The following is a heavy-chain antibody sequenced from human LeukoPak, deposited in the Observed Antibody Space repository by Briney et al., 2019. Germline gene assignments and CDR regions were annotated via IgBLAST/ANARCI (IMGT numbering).Heavy chain of an antibody. CDR1: GFTFSSYA. J-gene: IGHJ3*02. D-gene: IGHD3-10*01. CDR2: ISGSGGST. CDR3: AKGTGVRGALGAFDI. V-gene: IGHV3-23*01. Sequence: GGSLRLSCAASGFTFSSYAMSWVLQAPGKGLEWVSAISGSGGSTYYADSVKGRFTISRDNSKNTLYLQMNSLRAEDTAVYYCAKGTGVRGALGAFDIWGQGTMVTVSS.